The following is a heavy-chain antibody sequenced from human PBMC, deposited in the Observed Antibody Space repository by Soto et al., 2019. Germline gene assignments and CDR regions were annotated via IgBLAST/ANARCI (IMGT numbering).Heavy chain of an antibody. CDR3: ARVVEKYNWNYQGTGWFDP. Sequence: PGGSLRLSCAASGFTFSYYYMSWIRQAPGKGLEWVSYISSSGSTIYYADSVKGRFTISRDNAKNSLYLQMNSLRAEDTAVYYCARVVEKYNWNYQGTGWFDPWGQGTLVTVSS. D-gene: IGHD1-7*01. CDR2: ISSSGSTI. J-gene: IGHJ5*02. CDR1: GFTFSYYY. V-gene: IGHV3-11*01.